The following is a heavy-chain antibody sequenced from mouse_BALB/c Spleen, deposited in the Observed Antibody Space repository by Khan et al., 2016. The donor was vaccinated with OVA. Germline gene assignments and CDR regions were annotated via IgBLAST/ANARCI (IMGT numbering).Heavy chain of an antibody. CDR1: GFSLTSYG. D-gene: IGHD2-1*01. J-gene: IGHJ1*01. CDR3: ARHGYYGNYGPYFDV. Sequence: QVQLKQSGPGLVAPSQSLSITCTISGFSLTSYGVHWVRQPPGKGLEWLVVIWSDGHTTYNSALKSRLSISKDNSKSQVILKMNSLQTDDTAMYYCARHGYYGNYGPYFDVWGAGTTVTVSS. CDR2: IWSDGHT. V-gene: IGHV2-6-1*01.